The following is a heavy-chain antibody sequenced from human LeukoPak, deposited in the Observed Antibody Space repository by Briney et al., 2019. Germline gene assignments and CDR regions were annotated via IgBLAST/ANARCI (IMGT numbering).Heavy chain of an antibody. Sequence: SVKVSCKASGGTFSSYAISWVRQAPGQGLEWMGGIIPIFGTANYAQKFQGRVMITADESTSTAYMELSSLRSEDTAVYYCARDRYYGSGTTLAVAGPDGYWGQGTLVTVSS. V-gene: IGHV1-69*13. J-gene: IGHJ4*02. CDR3: ARDRYYGSGTTLAVAGPDGY. CDR2: IIPIFGTA. D-gene: IGHD3-10*01. CDR1: GGTFSSYA.